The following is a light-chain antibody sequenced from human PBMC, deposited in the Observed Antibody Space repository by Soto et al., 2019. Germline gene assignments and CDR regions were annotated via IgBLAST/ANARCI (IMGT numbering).Light chain of an antibody. V-gene: IGKV3-15*01. CDR1: QRVSSN. CDR2: GAS. J-gene: IGKJ1*01. Sequence: EIVMTQSPAALSVSPRERATLACRARQRVSSNLAWYQQKSGHAPRLLIYGASTRATGIPARFSGSGSGTEFTLTISSLQSEDFGVYYCQQYNNWPPWTFGQATKLEIK. CDR3: QQYNNWPPWT.